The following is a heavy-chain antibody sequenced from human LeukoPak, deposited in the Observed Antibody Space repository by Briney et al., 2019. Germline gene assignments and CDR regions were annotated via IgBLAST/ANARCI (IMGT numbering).Heavy chain of an antibody. Sequence: GGPLRLSCAASGFSFNKYAMHWVRQAPGKGLEWVAFIRYDVSYKYYADSVKGRFTISRDNSNNTLYLQMNSLRAEDTAVYYCATGELGHFDYWGQGTLVSVS. CDR3: ATGELGHFDY. V-gene: IGHV3-30*02. CDR2: IRYDVSYK. D-gene: IGHD7-27*01. CDR1: GFSFNKYA. J-gene: IGHJ4*02.